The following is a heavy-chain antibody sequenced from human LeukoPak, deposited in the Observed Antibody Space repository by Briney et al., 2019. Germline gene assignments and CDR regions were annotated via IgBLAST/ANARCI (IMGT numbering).Heavy chain of an antibody. CDR3: ARGKSSPRVRGVITSNWFDP. CDR2: MNPNSGNT. Sequence: GASVKVSCKASGYTLMSYEMHWVRQAPGQGLEYMGWMNPNSGNTGYAQNFQGRVTMTRNTSINTAYMELSNLRSEDTAMYYCARGKSSPRVRGVITSNWFDPWGQGTLVTVSS. V-gene: IGHV1-8*02. J-gene: IGHJ5*02. CDR1: GYTLMSYE. D-gene: IGHD3-10*01.